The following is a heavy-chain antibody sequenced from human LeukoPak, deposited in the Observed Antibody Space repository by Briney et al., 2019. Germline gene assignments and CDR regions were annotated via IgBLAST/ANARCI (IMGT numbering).Heavy chain of an antibody. D-gene: IGHD3-22*01. Sequence: GGSLRLSCAASGFTFSSYAMSWVRQAPGKGLEWVSAISGSGGSTYYADSVKGRFTISRDNSKNTLYLQMNSLRAEDTAVYYCAKAERTYYYDSSGYCHPYYFDYWGQGTLVTVSS. CDR3: AKAERTYYYDSSGYCHPYYFDY. J-gene: IGHJ4*02. CDR1: GFTFSSYA. V-gene: IGHV3-23*01. CDR2: ISGSGGST.